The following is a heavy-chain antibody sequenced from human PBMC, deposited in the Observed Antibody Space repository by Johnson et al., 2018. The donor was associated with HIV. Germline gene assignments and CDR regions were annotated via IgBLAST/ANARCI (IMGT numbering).Heavy chain of an antibody. J-gene: IGHJ3*02. CDR1: GFTFDDYA. CDR2: ISWNSGSI. CDR3: AKVLLPHDAFGI. Sequence: VQLVESGGGLVQPGRSLRLSCAASGFTFDDYAMHWVRQAPGKGLEWVSGISWNSGSIGYADSVKGRFTISRDNAKNSLYLQMNSLRAEDTALDYCAKVLLPHDAFGIWGQGTMVTVSS. D-gene: IGHD2/OR15-2a*01. V-gene: IGHV3-9*01.